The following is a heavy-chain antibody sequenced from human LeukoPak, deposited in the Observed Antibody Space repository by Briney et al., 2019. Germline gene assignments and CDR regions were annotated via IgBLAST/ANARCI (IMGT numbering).Heavy chain of an antibody. CDR2: IRYDGSNK. Sequence: PGGSLRLSCAASGFTFSSYGMHWVRQAPGKGLEWVAFIRYDGSNKYYADSVKGRFTISRDNSKNTLYLQMNSLRAEDTAVYYCAKARIYDSSGYLSARTASFDYWGQGTLVTVSS. J-gene: IGHJ4*02. V-gene: IGHV3-30*02. D-gene: IGHD3-22*01. CDR1: GFTFSSYG. CDR3: AKARIYDSSGYLSARTASFDY.